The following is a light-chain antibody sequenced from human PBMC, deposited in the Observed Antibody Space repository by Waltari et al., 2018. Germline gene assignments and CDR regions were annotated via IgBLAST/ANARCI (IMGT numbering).Light chain of an antibody. V-gene: IGLV2-14*03. CDR2: DVS. J-gene: IGLJ2*01. CDR3: SSYTSSSTVV. CDR1: SSDVGGYNY. Sequence: QSALTQPASVSGSPGQSITISCTGTSSDVGGYNYVSWYQQNPGKAPKLMIYDVSNRHSGVSNRFSGSKSGNAASLSISGIQSEDEADYYCSSYTSSSTVVFGGGTKLTVL.